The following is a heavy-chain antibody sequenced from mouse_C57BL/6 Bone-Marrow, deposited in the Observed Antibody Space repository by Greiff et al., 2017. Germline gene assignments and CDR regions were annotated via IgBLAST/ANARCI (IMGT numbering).Heavy chain of an antibody. V-gene: IGHV1-81*01. Sequence: VKLMESGAELARPGASVKLSCKASGYTFTSFGISWVKQRTGQGLEWIGEMYPRSGNTYYNEKFKGKATLTADKPSSTEYMEIRSLTSEDSAVYFCARSEGNDVTGAMDYWGQGTSVTVSA. CDR3: ARSEGNDVTGAMDY. D-gene: IGHD2-2*01. J-gene: IGHJ4*01. CDR2: MYPRSGNT. CDR1: GYTFTSFG.